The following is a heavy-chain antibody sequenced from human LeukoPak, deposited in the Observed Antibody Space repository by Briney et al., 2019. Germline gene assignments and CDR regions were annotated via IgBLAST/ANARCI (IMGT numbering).Heavy chain of an antibody. D-gene: IGHD6-6*01. CDR3: ARRRSSSSDY. CDR2: IYPGDSDT. CDR1: EYSFTSYW. J-gene: IGHJ4*02. V-gene: IGHV5-51*01. Sequence: GESPKISCRGSEYSFTSYWIGWVRQMPGKGLEWMGIIYPGDSDTRYSPSFQGQVTISADKSISTAYLQWSSLKDSDTAMYYCARRRSSSSDYWGQGTLVTVSS.